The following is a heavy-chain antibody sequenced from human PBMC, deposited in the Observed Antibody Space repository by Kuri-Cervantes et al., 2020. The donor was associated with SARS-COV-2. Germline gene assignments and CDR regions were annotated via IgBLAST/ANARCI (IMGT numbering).Heavy chain of an antibody. CDR3: ARDNDYGDYVSSGWFDP. Sequence: SVKVSCKASGYTFTSYGISWVRQAPGQGLEWMGGIIPIFGTANYAQKFQGRVTITADESTSTAYMELSSLRSEDTAVFYCARDNDYGDYVSSGWFDPWGQGTLVTVSS. CDR2: IIPIFGTA. J-gene: IGHJ5*02. V-gene: IGHV1-69*13. CDR1: GYTFTSYG. D-gene: IGHD4-17*01.